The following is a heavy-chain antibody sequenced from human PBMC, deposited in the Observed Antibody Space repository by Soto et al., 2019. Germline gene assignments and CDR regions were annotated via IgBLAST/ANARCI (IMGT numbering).Heavy chain of an antibody. J-gene: IGHJ4*02. CDR1: GYTFTHYY. V-gene: IGHV1-46*01. D-gene: IGHD2-8*01. CDR3: ARPPFPGCINGVCYPCDH. Sequence: QVQLVQSGAEVKKPGASVKASCKASGYTFTHYYIHWVRQAPGQGLEWMGMINPSGGSTDYAQKFQGRVTMTTDTSTTTGYMELSSRRSDDTAVYYCARPPFPGCINGVCYPCDHWGQGTLVTVSS. CDR2: INPSGGST.